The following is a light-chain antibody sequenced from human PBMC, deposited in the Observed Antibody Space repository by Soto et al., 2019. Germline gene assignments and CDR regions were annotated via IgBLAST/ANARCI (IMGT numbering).Light chain of an antibody. CDR1: QSVISSY. CDR2: QTS. V-gene: IGKV3D-20*02. J-gene: IGKJ1*01. Sequence: EIVLTQSPGTLSLSPGEIATLYFSASQSVISSYLAWYQHRPGQAPRLLIYQTSIRAAGIPARFSASGSGTDFTLTISDVQPEDFALYYCHQRQSWPRTFGQGTKVDI. CDR3: HQRQSWPRT.